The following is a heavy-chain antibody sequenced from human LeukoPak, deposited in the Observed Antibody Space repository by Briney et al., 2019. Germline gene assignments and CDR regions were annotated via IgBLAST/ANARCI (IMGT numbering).Heavy chain of an antibody. CDR1: GGSISGYY. J-gene: IGHJ4*02. CDR2: IYYSGST. V-gene: IGHV4-59*01. D-gene: IGHD4/OR15-4a*01. Sequence: SETLSLTCTVSGGSISGYYWSWIRQPPGKSLEWIGYIYYSGSTNYNPSLSSRVTISVDTSKNQFSLKPTSVTAADTAVYYCARDDYGYTFDYWGQGTLVTVSS. CDR3: ARDDYGYTFDY.